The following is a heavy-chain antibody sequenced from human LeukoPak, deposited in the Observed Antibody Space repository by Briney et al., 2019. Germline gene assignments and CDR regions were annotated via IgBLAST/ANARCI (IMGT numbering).Heavy chain of an antibody. V-gene: IGHV3-23*01. CDR2: ISGSGGST. D-gene: IGHD3-22*01. Sequence: GGSLRLSCAASGFTFSSYAMSWVRQAPGKGLEWVSAISGSGGSTYYADSVKGRFTISRDNSKNTLYLQMNSLRAEDTAVYYCAKSQGPASYYYDSSGYGELPDYWGQGTLVTVSS. CDR1: GFTFSSYA. J-gene: IGHJ4*02. CDR3: AKSQGPASYYYDSSGYGELPDY.